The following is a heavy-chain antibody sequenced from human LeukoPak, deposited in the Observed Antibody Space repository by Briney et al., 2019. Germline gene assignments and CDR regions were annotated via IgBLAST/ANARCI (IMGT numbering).Heavy chain of an antibody. Sequence: GGSLRLSCAASGFTFSSYDIHWVRQATGKGLEWVSAIGTAGDTYYPGSVKGRFTISRENAKNSLYLQMNSLRAGDTAVYYCARSARRYSYGLPGMDVWGKGTTVTVSS. D-gene: IGHD5-18*01. CDR1: GFTFSSYD. J-gene: IGHJ6*04. CDR3: ARSARRYSYGLPGMDV. CDR2: IGTAGDT. V-gene: IGHV3-13*01.